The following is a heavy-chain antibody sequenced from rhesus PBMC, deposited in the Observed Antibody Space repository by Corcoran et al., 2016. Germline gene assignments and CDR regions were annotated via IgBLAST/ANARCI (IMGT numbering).Heavy chain of an antibody. Sequence: QVQLQESGPGLVKPSATLFLICAVSGGSTSDNYHWHWIRQSPGKGLEGIGNINGNPANTFSRPSLKSRVTSSRDASTNRFLLMLTSVTAADTALYYCAREGATGNFDYWGQGVLVTVSS. J-gene: IGHJ4*01. CDR1: GGSTSDNYH. D-gene: IGHD5-42*01. V-gene: IGHV4S9*01. CDR2: INGNPANT. CDR3: AREGATGNFDY.